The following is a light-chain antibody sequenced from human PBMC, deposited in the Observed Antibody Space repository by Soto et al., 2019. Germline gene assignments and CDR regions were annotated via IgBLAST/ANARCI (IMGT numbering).Light chain of an antibody. V-gene: IGKV1-5*01. CDR3: QHYNSYSEA. Sequence: QSPSTLSASVGDRVTITCRASQTISSWLAWYQQKPGKAPKLLIYAASTLESGVSSRFSGRGSGTEFTLTINSLQPEDFATYYCQHYNSYSEAFGQGTRVDIK. CDR2: AAS. CDR1: QTISSW. J-gene: IGKJ1*01.